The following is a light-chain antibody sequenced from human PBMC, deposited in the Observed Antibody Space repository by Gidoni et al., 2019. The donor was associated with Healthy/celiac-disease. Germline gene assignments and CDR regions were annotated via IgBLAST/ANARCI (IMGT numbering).Light chain of an antibody. Sequence: QSALTQPASVSGSPGQSITISCTGTSSDVGSYNLFSWYQQHPGKAPKLMIYEVSKRPSGVSNRFSGAKSGNTASLTISGLQAEDEADYYCCSYAGSSTFVVFGGGTKLTGL. CDR3: CSYAGSSTFVV. CDR1: SSDVGSYNL. J-gene: IGLJ2*01. V-gene: IGLV2-23*02. CDR2: EVS.